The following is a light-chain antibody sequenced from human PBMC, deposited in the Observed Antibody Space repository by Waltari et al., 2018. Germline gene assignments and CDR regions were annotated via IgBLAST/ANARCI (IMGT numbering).Light chain of an antibody. CDR3: QQYNSYSLLT. CDR2: KAS. V-gene: IGKV1-5*03. Sequence: DIQMTQSPSTLSASVGDRVTITCRASQSISNWLAWYQQKQGKAPKLLIYKASTLESGVPSRFSGSGSGTELTLTISSLQPDDFATYYCQQYNSYSLLTFGGGTKVEIK. CDR1: QSISNW. J-gene: IGKJ4*01.